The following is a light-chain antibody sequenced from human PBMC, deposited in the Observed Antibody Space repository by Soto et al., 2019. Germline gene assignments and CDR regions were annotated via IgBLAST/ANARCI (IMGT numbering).Light chain of an antibody. CDR3: QQLNSYPRT. CDR2: GAS. J-gene: IGKJ1*01. Sequence: DVQLTQSPSFLSASVGDRVTITCRASQGINTYLAWYQQKPGKAPEVLIYGASTLQSGVPSRFSGSGSGTEFTLTISSLQPEDFATYYCQQLNSYPRTFGQGTKVDIK. V-gene: IGKV1-9*01. CDR1: QGINTY.